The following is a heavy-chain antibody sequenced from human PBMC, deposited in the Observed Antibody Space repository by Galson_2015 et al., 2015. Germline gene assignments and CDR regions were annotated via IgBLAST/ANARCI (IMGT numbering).Heavy chain of an antibody. Sequence: SVKVSCKASGGTFSSYAISWVRQAPGQGLEWMGGIIPIFGTANYAQKFQGRVTITADESTSTAYMELSSLRSEDTAVYYCAREVVTALDYYYGMDVWGQGTTVTVSS. J-gene: IGHJ6*02. CDR2: IIPIFGTA. D-gene: IGHD2-21*02. CDR3: AREVVTALDYYYGMDV. CDR1: GGTFSSYA. V-gene: IGHV1-69*13.